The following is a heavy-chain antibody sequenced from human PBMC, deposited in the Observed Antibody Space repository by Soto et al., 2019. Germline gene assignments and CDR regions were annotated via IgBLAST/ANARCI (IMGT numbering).Heavy chain of an antibody. D-gene: IGHD2-2*01. CDR3: ARAVSTTAVNWFDP. V-gene: IGHV3-33*01. J-gene: IGHJ5*02. CDR2: IWNNGNRK. CDR1: GFTFWNYG. Sequence: QVQLVESGGGVVQPGRSLRLSCAASGFTFWNYGMHWVRQAPGKGPEWVATIWNNGNRKYYADTVTGRFTISRDNSRNTLYLEMHSRRGEDTAVYYCARAVSTTAVNWFDPWGQGTQVTVSS.